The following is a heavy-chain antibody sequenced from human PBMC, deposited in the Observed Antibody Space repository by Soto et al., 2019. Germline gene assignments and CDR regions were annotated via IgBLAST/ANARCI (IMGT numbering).Heavy chain of an antibody. CDR3: VSWVSANFDY. V-gene: IGHV3-23*01. Sequence: PGGSLRLSCAASRYTFKSHGLSWVRQAPGKGLEWVSTIDSSGVNTHYADSVKGRFTISRDNSRNTLHLQMHDLRADDTTLYYCVSWVSANFDYWGQGTVVTVYS. J-gene: IGHJ4*02. CDR1: RYTFKSHG. D-gene: IGHD3-16*01. CDR2: IDSSGVNT.